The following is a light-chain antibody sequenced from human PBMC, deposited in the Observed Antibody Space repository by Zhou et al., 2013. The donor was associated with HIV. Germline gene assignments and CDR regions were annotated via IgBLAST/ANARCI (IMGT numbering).Light chain of an antibody. CDR1: QSVSSRF. CDR2: GAS. V-gene: IGKV3D-20*02. Sequence: EIVLTQSPGTLSLSPGERATLSCRASQSVSSRFLAWYQQKPGQAPRLLIYGASSRATGIPDRFSGSGSGTDFTLTISSLEPEDFAVYYCQQRSNWLALTFGGGTKVEIK. J-gene: IGKJ4*01. CDR3: QQRSNWLALT.